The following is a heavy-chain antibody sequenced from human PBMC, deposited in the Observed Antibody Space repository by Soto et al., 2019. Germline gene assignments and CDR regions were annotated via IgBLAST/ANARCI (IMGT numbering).Heavy chain of an antibody. V-gene: IGHV3-33*01. Sequence: QVQLVESGGGVVQPGRSLRLSCAASGFTFSSYGMHWVRQAPGKGLEWVAVIWYDGSNKYYADSVKGRFTISRDNSKNTLYLQMNSLRAEDTAVYYWARGSEQWLVLGGAFDIWGQGTMVTVSS. CDR1: GFTFSSYG. CDR2: IWYDGSNK. CDR3: ARGSEQWLVLGGAFDI. J-gene: IGHJ3*02. D-gene: IGHD6-19*01.